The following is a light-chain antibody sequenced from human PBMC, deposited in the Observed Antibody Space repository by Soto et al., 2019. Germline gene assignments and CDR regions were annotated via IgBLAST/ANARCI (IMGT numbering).Light chain of an antibody. J-gene: IGLJ2*01. CDR1: RHNVGGYNY. V-gene: IGLV2-14*01. CDR2: EVT. CDR3: SSYTSSSTLV. Sequence: QSALTQPASVSVSPGQSITISCTGTRHNVGGYNYVSWYQQHPGKAPKLIIFEVTNRPSGISDRFSGSKSGNTASLTISGLQADDESHYYCSSYTSSSTLVFGGGTKVTVL.